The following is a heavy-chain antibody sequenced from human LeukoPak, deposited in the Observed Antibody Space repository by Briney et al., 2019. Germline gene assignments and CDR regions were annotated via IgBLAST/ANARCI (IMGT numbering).Heavy chain of an antibody. CDR1: GFTFSSYT. V-gene: IGHV3-30*04. CDR2: ISYDGGNK. CDR3: ARKDYSDSSGFVIGY. Sequence: GGSLRLSCAAYGFTFSSYTMHWVRQAPGKGLEWVAVISYDGGNKYYADSVKGRFTISRDGSRNTLYLQMDSLRAEDTAVYYCARKDYSDSSGFVIGYWGQGTLVTVSS. D-gene: IGHD3-22*01. J-gene: IGHJ4*02.